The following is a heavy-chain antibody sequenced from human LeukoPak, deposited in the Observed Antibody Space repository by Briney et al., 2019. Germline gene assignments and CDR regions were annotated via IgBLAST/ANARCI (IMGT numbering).Heavy chain of an antibody. V-gene: IGHV1-2*06. Sequence: ASVKVSCXASGYIFTGYYIHWVRQAHGQGLEWMGRINPNSGGTNYAQTFQGRVTMTRDTSISTAYMELSRLRSDDTAVYYCARDYCSGGSCYYFDYWGQGTRVTVSS. D-gene: IGHD2-15*01. CDR3: ARDYCSGGSCYYFDY. J-gene: IGHJ4*02. CDR1: GYIFTGYY. CDR2: INPNSGGT.